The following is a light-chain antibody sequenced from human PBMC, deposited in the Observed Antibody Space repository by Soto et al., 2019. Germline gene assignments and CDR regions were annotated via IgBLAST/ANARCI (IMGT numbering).Light chain of an antibody. J-gene: IGKJ5*01. V-gene: IGKV2-28*01. CDR2: LGS. CDR1: QSLLHSNGYNY. CDR3: MQGLQTRA. Sequence: DIVMTQSPLSLPVTPGEPASISCRSSQSLLHSNGYNYLDWYLQKPGQSPQLLIYLGSNRASGVPDRFSGSGSGTDFTLKISRVEADDVGVYYCMQGLQTRAFGQGTRLEIK.